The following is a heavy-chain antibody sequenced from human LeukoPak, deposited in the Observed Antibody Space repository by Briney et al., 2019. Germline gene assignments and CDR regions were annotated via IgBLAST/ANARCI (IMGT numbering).Heavy chain of an antibody. CDR2: IIPIFGTA. CDR3: ARKGIAAAGGDY. V-gene: IGHV1-69*05. CDR1: GGTFSSYA. Sequence: SVKVSCKASGGTFSSYAISWVRQAPGQGLEWMGGIIPIFGTANYAQKFQGRVTITTDESTSTAYMELSSLRSEDTAVYYCARKGIAAAGGDYWGQGTLVTVSS. D-gene: IGHD6-13*01. J-gene: IGHJ4*02.